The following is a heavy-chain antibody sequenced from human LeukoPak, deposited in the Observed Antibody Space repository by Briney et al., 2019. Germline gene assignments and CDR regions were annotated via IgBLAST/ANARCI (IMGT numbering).Heavy chain of an antibody. Sequence: SETLSLTCTVSGGSVSIYYWSWIRQSPGKGLEWIGYTHYSGNTNYNPSLKSRVTISVDTSKNQFSLKLSSVTAADTAVYYCARDIPSIAARPGDMDVWGKGTTVTVSS. D-gene: IGHD6-6*01. CDR1: GGSVSIYY. CDR3: ARDIPSIAARPGDMDV. J-gene: IGHJ6*03. CDR2: THYSGNT. V-gene: IGHV4-59*02.